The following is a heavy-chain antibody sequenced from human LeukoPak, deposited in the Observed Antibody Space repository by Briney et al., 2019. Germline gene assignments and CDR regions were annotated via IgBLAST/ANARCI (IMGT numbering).Heavy chain of an antibody. J-gene: IGHJ4*02. CDR3: ARMVRGVIIRNYFDY. V-gene: IGHV4-30-2*01. D-gene: IGHD3-10*01. CDR1: GGSISSGGYS. Sequence: PSQTLSLTCAVSGGSISSGGYSWSWIRQPPGKGLEWIGYIYHSGSTYYNPSLKSRVTVSVDTSKNQFSLKLSSVTAADTAVYYCARMVRGVIIRNYFDYWGQGTLVTVSS. CDR2: IYHSGST.